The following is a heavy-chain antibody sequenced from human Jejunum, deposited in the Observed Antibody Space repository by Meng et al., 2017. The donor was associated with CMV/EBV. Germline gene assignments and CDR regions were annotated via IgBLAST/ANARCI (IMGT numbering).Heavy chain of an antibody. D-gene: IGHD4/OR15-4a*01. V-gene: IGHV3-33*01. CDR1: GFSFSGNA. J-gene: IGHJ4*02. CDR3: ARDDHGGSLVGFDY. Sequence: ASGFSFSGNAMVWVREAAGKGLGGVAVIWYDGSYKYYAESVKGRFSISRDNLKNTVYLQMNSLRADDTAVYYCARDDHGGSLVGFDYWGQGTLVTVSS. CDR2: IWYDGSYK.